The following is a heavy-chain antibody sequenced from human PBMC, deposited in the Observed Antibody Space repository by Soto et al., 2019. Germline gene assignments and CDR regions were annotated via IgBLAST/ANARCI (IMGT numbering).Heavy chain of an antibody. CDR3: AKDRVAVAVIPGAFDI. V-gene: IGHV3-23*01. D-gene: IGHD6-19*01. Sequence: GGSLRLSCAASGFTFSSYAMSWVRQAPGKGLEWVSAISGSGGSTYYADSVKGRFTISRDNSKNTLYLQMNSLRAEDTAVYYCAKDRVAVAVIPGAFDIWGQGTMVTVSS. CDR1: GFTFSSYA. J-gene: IGHJ3*02. CDR2: ISGSGGST.